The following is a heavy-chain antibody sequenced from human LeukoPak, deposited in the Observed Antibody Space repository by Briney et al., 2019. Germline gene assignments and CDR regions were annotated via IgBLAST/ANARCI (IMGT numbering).Heavy chain of an antibody. Sequence: GGSLRLSSAASGFTFSGSAMHWVRQASGKGLEWVGRIRSKANSYATAYAASVKGRFTISRDDSKNTAYLQMNSLKTEDTAVYYCTRGIAFDIWGQGTMVTVSS. CDR3: TRGIAFDI. CDR1: GFTFSGSA. V-gene: IGHV3-73*01. CDR2: IRSKANSYAT. D-gene: IGHD3-10*01. J-gene: IGHJ3*02.